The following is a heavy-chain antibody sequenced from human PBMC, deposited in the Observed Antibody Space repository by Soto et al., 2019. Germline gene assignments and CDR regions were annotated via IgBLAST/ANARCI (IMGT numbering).Heavy chain of an antibody. D-gene: IGHD5-12*01. CDR3: ARLRSLSGYVGRWFDP. V-gene: IGHV1-46*01. CDR1: GYTFTSYY. J-gene: IGHJ5*02. CDR2: INPSGGST. Sequence: EASVKVSCKASGYTFTSYYMHWVRQAPGQGLEWMGIINPSGGSTSYAQKFQGRVTMTRDTSTSTVYMELSSLRSEDTAVYYCARLRSLSGYVGRWFDPWGQGTLVTVSS.